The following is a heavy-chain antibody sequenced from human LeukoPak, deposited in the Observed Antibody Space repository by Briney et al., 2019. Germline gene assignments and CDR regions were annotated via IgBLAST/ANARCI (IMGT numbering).Heavy chain of an antibody. CDR3: ARGARYCSSTSCWFDP. Sequence: PSETLSLTCAVYGGSFSGCYWSWIRQPPGKGLEWIGEINHSGSTNYNPSLKSRVTISVDTSKNQFSLKLSSVTAADTAVYYCARGARYCSSTSCWFDPWGQGTLVTVSS. CDR1: GGSFSGCY. D-gene: IGHD2-2*01. J-gene: IGHJ5*02. CDR2: INHSGST. V-gene: IGHV4-34*01.